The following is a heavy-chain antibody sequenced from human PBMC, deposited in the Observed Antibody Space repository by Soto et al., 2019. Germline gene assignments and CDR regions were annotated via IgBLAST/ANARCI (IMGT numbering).Heavy chain of an antibody. J-gene: IGHJ3*02. CDR2: IRGKANSYTT. Sequence: EVQLVESGGGLVQPGGCLKLSCAASGFTFGDSAIHWVRQVSGKGLEWVGRIRGKANSYTTSYAASVKGRFTISRDDSENTAYLQMTRLKTEDTDVYFCSRDAEISATDDALDIWGQGTMVTVYS. CDR3: SRDAEISATDDALDI. CDR1: GFTFGDSA. D-gene: IGHD1-26*01. V-gene: IGHV3-73*02.